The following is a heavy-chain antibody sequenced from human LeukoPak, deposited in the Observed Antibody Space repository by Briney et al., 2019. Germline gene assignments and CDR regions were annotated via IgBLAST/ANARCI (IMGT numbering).Heavy chain of an antibody. D-gene: IGHD3-3*01. CDR1: GGSISSYY. V-gene: IGHV4-59*01. J-gene: IGHJ6*03. Sequence: SETLSLTCTVSGGSISSYYWSWIRQPPGKGLEWIGYIYYSGSTNYNPSLKSRVTISVDTSKNQFSLKLSSVTAADTAVYYCARGTSTSYDFWSGYLGYYYMDVWGKGTTVTVSS. CDR3: ARGTSTSYDFWSGYLGYYYMDV. CDR2: IYYSGST.